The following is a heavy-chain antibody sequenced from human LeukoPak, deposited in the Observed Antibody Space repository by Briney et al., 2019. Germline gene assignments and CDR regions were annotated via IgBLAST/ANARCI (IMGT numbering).Heavy chain of an antibody. CDR3: ARFSPARDAFDI. CDR1: GGSFSGYY. Sequence: SETLSLTCAVYGGSFSGYYWSWIRQPPGKGLEGIGEINHSGSTNYNPSLTRRVTISVDTSKNQFSLKLSTVTAADTAVYYCARFSPARDAFDIWGQGTMVTVSS. V-gene: IGHV4-34*01. D-gene: IGHD3-3*01. CDR2: INHSGST. J-gene: IGHJ3*02.